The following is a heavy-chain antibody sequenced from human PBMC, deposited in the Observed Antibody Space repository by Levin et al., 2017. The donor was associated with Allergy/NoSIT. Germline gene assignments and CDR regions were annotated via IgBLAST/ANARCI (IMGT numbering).Heavy chain of an antibody. CDR2: IWYDGSNK. CDR3: AREIGIERYCSGGSCYSTGVWDY. CDR1: GFTFSSYG. D-gene: IGHD2-15*01. V-gene: IGHV3-33*01. J-gene: IGHJ4*02. Sequence: GGSLRLSCAASGFTFSSYGMHWVRQAPGKGLEWVAVIWYDGSNKYYADSVKGRFTISRDNSKNTLYLQMNSLRAEDTAVYYCAREIGIERYCSGGSCYSTGVWDYWGQGTLVTVSS.